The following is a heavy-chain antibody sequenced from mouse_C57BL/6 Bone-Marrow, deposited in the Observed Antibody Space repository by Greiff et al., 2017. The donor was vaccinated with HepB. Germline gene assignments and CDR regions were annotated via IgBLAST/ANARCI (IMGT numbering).Heavy chain of an antibody. Sequence: VQLQQPGAELVKPGASVKLSCKASGYTFTSYWMHWVKQRPGRGLEWIARIDPNSGGTKYNEKFKSKATLTVDKPSSTAYMQLSSLTSEDSAVYYCARECITTVAFDYWGQGTTLTVSS. D-gene: IGHD1-1*01. CDR2: IDPNSGGT. CDR3: ARECITTVAFDY. CDR1: GYTFTSYW. V-gene: IGHV1-72*01. J-gene: IGHJ2*01.